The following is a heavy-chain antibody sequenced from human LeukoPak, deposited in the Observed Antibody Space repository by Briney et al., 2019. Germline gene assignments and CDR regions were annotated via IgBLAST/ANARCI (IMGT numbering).Heavy chain of an antibody. CDR3: ARLASGDY. Sequence: PSETLSLTCTVSGGSISSSSYYWGWIRQPPGKGLEWIGSIYYSGSTYYNPSLKSRVTISVDTSKNQFSLKLSSVTAADTAAYYCARLASGDYWGQGTLVTVSS. CDR2: IYYSGST. V-gene: IGHV4-39*01. J-gene: IGHJ4*02. CDR1: GGSISSSSYY.